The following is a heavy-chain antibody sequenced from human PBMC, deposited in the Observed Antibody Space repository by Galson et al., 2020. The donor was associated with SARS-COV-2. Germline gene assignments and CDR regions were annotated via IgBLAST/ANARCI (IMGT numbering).Heavy chain of an antibody. V-gene: IGHV3-21*01. CDR3: ARDMGTGFRMYWYFDL. J-gene: IGHJ2*01. CDR1: GFTFSDHN. Sequence: GGSLRLPCSASGFTFSDHNMIWVRQAPGKGLEWVSSISGSTSYKYYADSVKGRFTISRDNAKNSLYLQMDSLRAEDTGVYYCARDMGTGFRMYWYFDLWGRGTLVTV. CDR2: ISGSTSYK. D-gene: IGHD2-8*02.